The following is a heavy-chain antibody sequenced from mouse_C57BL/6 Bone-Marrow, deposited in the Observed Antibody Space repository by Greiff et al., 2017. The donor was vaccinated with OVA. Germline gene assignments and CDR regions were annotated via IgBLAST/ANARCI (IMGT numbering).Heavy chain of an antibody. CDR1: GYTFTSYW. Sequence: VQLQQSGAELVKPGASVKLSCKASGYTFTSYWMHWVKQRPGRGLEWIGRIDPNSGGTKYNEKFKSKATLTVDKPSSTAYMQLSSLTSEDSAVYYCASHGGSSYVRAMDYWGQGTSVTVSS. CDR2: IDPNSGGT. CDR3: ASHGGSSYVRAMDY. V-gene: IGHV1-72*01. J-gene: IGHJ4*01. D-gene: IGHD1-1*01.